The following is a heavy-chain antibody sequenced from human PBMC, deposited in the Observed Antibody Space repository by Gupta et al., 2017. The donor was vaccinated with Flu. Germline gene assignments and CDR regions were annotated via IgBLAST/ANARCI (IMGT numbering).Heavy chain of an antibody. CDR2: ISAYNGNT. V-gene: IGHV1-18*01. J-gene: IGHJ4*02. D-gene: IGHD2-15*01. Sequence: VRQGPGQGLGWMGWISAYNGNTTYAQKFQGRVNMTTDTSTSTAYMGLRSLRSYDTAVCYCARGGPYGSGGSCYSLDYWGQGTLVTVSS. CDR3: ARGGPYGSGGSCYSLDY.